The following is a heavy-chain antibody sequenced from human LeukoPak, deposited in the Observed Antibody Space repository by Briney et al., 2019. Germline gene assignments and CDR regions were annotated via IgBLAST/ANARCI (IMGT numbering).Heavy chain of an antibody. V-gene: IGHV1-2*02. D-gene: IGHD3-22*01. Sequence: ASVKVSCKTSGYTFTGNYMHWVRQAPGQGLEWMGWINPHSDGTNYAQKFQGRVTLTRDTSITTAYMELRGLRNDDTAVYYCVKADRSDWYFGYWGQGTLVTVSS. J-gene: IGHJ4*02. CDR2: INPHSDGT. CDR3: VKADRSDWYFGY. CDR1: GYTFTGNY.